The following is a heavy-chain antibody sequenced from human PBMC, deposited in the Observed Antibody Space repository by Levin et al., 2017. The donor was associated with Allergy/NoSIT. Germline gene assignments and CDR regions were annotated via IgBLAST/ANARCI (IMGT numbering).Heavy chain of an antibody. CDR2: IYSSGDT. Sequence: NSSETLSLTCSVSGGSISSYYWSWIRQSPEKGLEWIGYIYSSGDTNYNPSLKSRVTLSVDTSKNQFSLKLTSVTAADTAVYFCAKARYSTLFDHWGQGMLVTVSS. CDR1: GGSISSYY. D-gene: IGHD5-18*01. CDR3: AKARYSTLFDH. V-gene: IGHV4-59*01. J-gene: IGHJ4*02.